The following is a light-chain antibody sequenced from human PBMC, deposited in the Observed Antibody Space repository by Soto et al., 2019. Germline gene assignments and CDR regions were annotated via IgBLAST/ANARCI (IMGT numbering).Light chain of an antibody. J-gene: IGLJ1*01. Sequence: QSVLTQPPSVSEAPRQRVTISCSGSSSNIGNNAVNWYQQLPGKAPKLLIYYDDLLPSGVSDRFSGSKSGTSASLAISGLESEGEADYYSAAWDDSLTGYVFGRGPKVTVL. CDR2: YDD. V-gene: IGLV1-36*01. CDR3: AAWDDSLTGYV. CDR1: SSNIGNNA.